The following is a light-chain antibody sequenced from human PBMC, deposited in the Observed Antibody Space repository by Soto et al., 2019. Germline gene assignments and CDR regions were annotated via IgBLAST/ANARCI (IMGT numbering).Light chain of an antibody. Sequence: DIPMTQSPSSLSASVGDRVTITCLASQSISSYLNWYQQKPGKAPKLLIYAASSWQSGVPSSFSGRGSGTDFTLTISSLQPQDFATDYWQQRYRTPPLTVGQGTKLEIK. CDR1: QSISSY. V-gene: IGKV1-39*01. J-gene: IGKJ1*01. CDR3: QQRYRTPPLT. CDR2: AAS.